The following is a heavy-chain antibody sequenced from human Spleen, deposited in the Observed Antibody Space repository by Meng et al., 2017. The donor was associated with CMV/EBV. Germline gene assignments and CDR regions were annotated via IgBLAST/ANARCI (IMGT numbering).Heavy chain of an antibody. CDR1: GASIISSNW. V-gene: IGHV4-4*02. D-gene: IGHD3-10*01. Sequence: LTCAVSGASIISSNWWSWVRQPPGEGLEWIGEIHHSGTTNYNPSLKSRVTISVDKSKNQFSLKLTSVTAADTAFYYCARRGPQLYDYWGQGTLVTVSS. J-gene: IGHJ4*02. CDR2: IHHSGTT. CDR3: ARRGPQLYDY.